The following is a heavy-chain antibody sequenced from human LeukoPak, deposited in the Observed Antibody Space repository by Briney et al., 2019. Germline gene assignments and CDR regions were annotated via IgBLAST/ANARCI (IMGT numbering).Heavy chain of an antibody. D-gene: IGHD4-17*01. CDR3: ARPNDYGDDY. CDR2: ISHSGFT. J-gene: IGHJ4*03. Sequence: SETLSLTCAVYGGSLSGYYWSWIRQPPGKGLEWIGDISHSGFTNYNPSLKSRVTISVDTSTNQFSLKLNSVTATDTAVYYCARPNDYGDDYWGQGTMVTVSS. CDR1: GGSLSGYY. V-gene: IGHV4-34*01.